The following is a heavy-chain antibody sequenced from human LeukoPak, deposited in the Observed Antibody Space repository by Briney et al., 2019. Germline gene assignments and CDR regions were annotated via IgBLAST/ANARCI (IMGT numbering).Heavy chain of an antibody. CDR3: ARVPRAVTMDY. D-gene: IGHD5-18*01. J-gene: IGHJ4*02. CDR1: GYTFTSYA. Sequence: ASVKVSCKASGYTFTSYAMHWVRQASGQRLEWMGWINAGNGNTKYSQKFQGRVTITRDTSASTAYMELSSLRSEDTAVYYCARVPRAVTMDYWGQGTLVTVSS. V-gene: IGHV1-3*01. CDR2: INAGNGNT.